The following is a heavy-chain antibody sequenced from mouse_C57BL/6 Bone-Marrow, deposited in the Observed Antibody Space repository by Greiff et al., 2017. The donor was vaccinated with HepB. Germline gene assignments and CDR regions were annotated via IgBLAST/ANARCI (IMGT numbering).Heavy chain of an antibody. CDR2: INPNNGGT. V-gene: IGHV1-26*01. J-gene: IGHJ4*01. Sequence: VQLQQSGPELVKPGASVKISCKASGYTFTDYYMNWVKQSHGKSLEWIGDINPNNGGTSYNQKFKGKATLTVDKSSSTAYMELRSLTSEYSAVYYCASTVVPYYYAMDYWGQGTSVTVSS. CDR3: ASTVVPYYYAMDY. D-gene: IGHD1-1*01. CDR1: GYTFTDYY.